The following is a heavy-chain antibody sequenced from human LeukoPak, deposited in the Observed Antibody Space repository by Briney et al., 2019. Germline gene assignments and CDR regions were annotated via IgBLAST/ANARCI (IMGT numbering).Heavy chain of an antibody. Sequence: GASVKVSCKASGYTFTSYDINWVRQATGQGLEWMGCMNPNSGNTGYAQKFQGRVTMTRNTSISTAYMELSSLRSEDTAVHYCARSITYYYDSSGYYLGERNKITAIDYWGQGTLVTVSS. V-gene: IGHV1-8*01. CDR1: GYTFTSYD. J-gene: IGHJ4*02. D-gene: IGHD3-22*01. CDR2: MNPNSGNT. CDR3: ARSITYYYDSSGYYLGERNKITAIDY.